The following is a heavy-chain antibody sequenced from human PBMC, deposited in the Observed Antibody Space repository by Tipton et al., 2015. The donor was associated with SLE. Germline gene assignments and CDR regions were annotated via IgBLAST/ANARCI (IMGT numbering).Heavy chain of an antibody. V-gene: IGHV4-59*11. J-gene: IGHJ4*02. D-gene: IGHD2-2*01. CDR3: AKNAAEAEYFDY. Sequence: TLSLTCTVSGGSISSHYWSWIRQPPGKGLEWIGYIYYSGSTNYNPSLKSRVTISVDTSKNQFSLKLSSVTAADTAVYYCAKNAAEAEYFDYWGQGTLVTVSS. CDR1: GGSISSHY. CDR2: IYYSGST.